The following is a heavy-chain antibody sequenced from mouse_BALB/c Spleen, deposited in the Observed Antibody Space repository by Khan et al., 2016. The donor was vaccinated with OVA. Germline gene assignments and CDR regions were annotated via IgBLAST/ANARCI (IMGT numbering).Heavy chain of an antibody. J-gene: IGHJ3*01. V-gene: IGHV2-9*02. D-gene: IGHD2-4*01. CDR1: GFSISNYG. CDR3: ARSYDYDVGGFAY. Sequence: QVRLQQSGPGLVAPSQSLSITCTVSGFSISNYGVHWVRQPPGKGLEWLGVIWTGGITNYNSALMSRLSISKDNSKSQVFLKMNRLQTDDTAIYYCARSYDYDVGGFAYWGQGTLVTVSA. CDR2: IWTGGIT.